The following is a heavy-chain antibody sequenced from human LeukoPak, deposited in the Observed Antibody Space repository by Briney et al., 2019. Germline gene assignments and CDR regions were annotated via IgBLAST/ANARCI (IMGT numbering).Heavy chain of an antibody. CDR1: GFTFSSYW. CDR3: ARDRSIAVAGLFDY. V-gene: IGHV3-74*01. Sequence: TGGSLRLSCAASGFTFSSYWMHWVRQAPGKGLVWVSRINTDGSSTSYADSVKGRFTISRDNAKNTLYLQMNSLRAEDTAVYYCARDRSIAVAGLFDYWGQGTLVTVSS. D-gene: IGHD6-19*01. J-gene: IGHJ4*02. CDR2: INTDGSST.